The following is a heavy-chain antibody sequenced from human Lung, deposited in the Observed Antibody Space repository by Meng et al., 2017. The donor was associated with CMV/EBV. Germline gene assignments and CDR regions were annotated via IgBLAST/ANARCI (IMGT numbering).Heavy chain of an antibody. Sequence: GEXXKISCAASGFTFSTYWMHWVRQTPGTGLVWVSRINSDGSTTTYADSVKGRFTISRDNAKNTLYLQMSSLRAEDSAVYYCVRDGKYCSSGTCDYYIMDLWXQGTGVTVSS. D-gene: IGHD2-15*01. CDR3: VRDGKYCSSGTCDYYIMDL. CDR2: INSDGSTT. V-gene: IGHV3-74*01. CDR1: GFTFSTYW. J-gene: IGHJ6*02.